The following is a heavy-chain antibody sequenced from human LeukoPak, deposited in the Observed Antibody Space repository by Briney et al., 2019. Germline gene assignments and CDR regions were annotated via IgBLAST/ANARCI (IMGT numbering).Heavy chain of an antibody. CDR3: ARVSYGSESPDY. D-gene: IGHD3-10*01. J-gene: IGHJ4*02. V-gene: IGHV3-21*01. CDR1: GFTFSSYS. Sequence: GGSLRLSCAASGFTFSSYSMNWVRQAPGKGLEWVSSISSSSSYIYYADSVKGRFTISRDNAKNSLYLQMNSLRAEDTAVYYCARVSYGSESPDYWGQGTLVTVSS. CDR2: ISSSSSYI.